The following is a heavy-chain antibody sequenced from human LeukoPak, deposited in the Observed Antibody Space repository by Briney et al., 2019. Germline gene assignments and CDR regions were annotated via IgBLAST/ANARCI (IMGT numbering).Heavy chain of an antibody. J-gene: IGHJ4*02. CDR3: ARDGRDGYNQKLLPFDY. D-gene: IGHD5-24*01. Sequence: PGRSLRLSCAAPGFTFSSYAMHWVRQAPGKGLEWVAVISYDGSNKYYADSVKGRFSISRDNSKNTLYLQMNSLRAEDTAVYYFARDGRDGYNQKLLPFDYWGQGTLVTVSS. CDR1: GFTFSSYA. V-gene: IGHV3-30*04. CDR2: ISYDGSNK.